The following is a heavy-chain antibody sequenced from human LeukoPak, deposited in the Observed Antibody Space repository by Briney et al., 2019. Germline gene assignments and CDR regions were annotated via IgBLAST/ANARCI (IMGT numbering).Heavy chain of an antibody. V-gene: IGHV3-23*01. CDR1: GFTFSSYA. Sequence: PGGSLRLSCAASGFTFSSYAMSWVRQAPGKGLEWVSAISGSGGSTYYADSVKGRFTLSRDNSKNTLYLQMNSLRAEDTAVYYCAKDRDNWNDFYFDYWGQGTLVTVSS. CDR2: ISGSGGST. CDR3: AKDRDNWNDFYFDY. J-gene: IGHJ4*02. D-gene: IGHD1-1*01.